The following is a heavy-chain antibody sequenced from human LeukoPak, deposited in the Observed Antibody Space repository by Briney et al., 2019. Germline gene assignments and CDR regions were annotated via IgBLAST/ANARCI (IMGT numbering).Heavy chain of an antibody. CDR2: ISSSSSYT. V-gene: IGHV3-11*06. D-gene: IGHD2-21*02. J-gene: IGHJ4*02. CDR3: TKESVTYLDY. CDR1: GFTFSDYY. Sequence: KPGGSLRLSCTASGFTFSDYYMSWIRQAPGKGLEWVSYISSSSSYTKYADSVKGRFTISRDNAKNSLYLQMNSLRDEDTAVYYCTKESVTYLDYWGQGTLVTVSS.